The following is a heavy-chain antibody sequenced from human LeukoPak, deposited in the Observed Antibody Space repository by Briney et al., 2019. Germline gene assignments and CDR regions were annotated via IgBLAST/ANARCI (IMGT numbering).Heavy chain of an antibody. D-gene: IGHD3-10*01. J-gene: IGHJ4*02. Sequence: PSETLSLTCAVSGGSFSGYYWNWIRQPPGKGLEWIGEIDHSGSTNYNPSLKSRVTILVDTSKNQFSLKLSSVTAADTAVYYCARGDYYGSGSQKASFDYWGQGTLVTVSS. CDR1: GGSFSGYY. CDR2: IDHSGST. V-gene: IGHV4-34*01. CDR3: ARGDYYGSGSQKASFDY.